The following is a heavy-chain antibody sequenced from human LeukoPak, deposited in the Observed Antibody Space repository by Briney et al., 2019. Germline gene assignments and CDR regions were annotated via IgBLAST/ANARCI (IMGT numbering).Heavy chain of an antibody. V-gene: IGHV4-4*07. CDR2: IYTSGST. CDR1: GGSISSYY. CDR3: ARVNCSGGSCLYYYYYYYMDV. J-gene: IGHJ6*03. D-gene: IGHD2-15*01. Sequence: SETLSLTGTGSGGSISSYYWSWIPQPAGKGLEWIVRIYTSGSTNYNPSLKSRVTMSVDTSKNQFSLKLSSVTAADTAVYYCARVNCSGGSCLYYYYYYYMDVWGKGTTVTVSS.